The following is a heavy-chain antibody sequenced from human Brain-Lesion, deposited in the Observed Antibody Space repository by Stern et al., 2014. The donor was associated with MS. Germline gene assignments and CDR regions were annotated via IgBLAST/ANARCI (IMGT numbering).Heavy chain of an antibody. CDR2: MYSRGST. D-gene: IGHD5-18*01. V-gene: IGHV3-53*01. CDR3: ARKTDTAVGGDY. J-gene: IGHJ4*02. Sequence: VQLVESGGGLIQPGGSLRLSCAASGVSVSTNFISWVRQAPGKGLEWVSLMYSRGSTNYADTVKGRFTISRDSSKNTLYLQMSDLRAEDTAVYYCARKTDTAVGGDYWGPGTLVTVSS. CDR1: GVSVSTNF.